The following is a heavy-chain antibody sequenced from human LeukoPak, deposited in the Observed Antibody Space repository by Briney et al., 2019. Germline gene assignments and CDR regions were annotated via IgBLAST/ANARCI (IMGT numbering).Heavy chain of an antibody. Sequence: GGSLRLSCAASGFTFSSYSMNWVRQAPGKGLEWVSSISSSSSYIYYADSVKGRFTISRDNAKNSLYLQMNSLRAEDTAVYYCARPDYYDSSGYPYYYYYYGMDVWGQGTTVTVPS. CDR3: ARPDYYDSSGYPYYYYYYGMDV. CDR2: ISSSSSYI. D-gene: IGHD3-22*01. CDR1: GFTFSSYS. V-gene: IGHV3-21*01. J-gene: IGHJ6*02.